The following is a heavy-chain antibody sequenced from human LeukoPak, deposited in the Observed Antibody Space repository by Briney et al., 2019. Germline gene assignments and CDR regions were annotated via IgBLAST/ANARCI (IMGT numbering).Heavy chain of an antibody. CDR1: GGSISSYY. Sequence: SETLSLTCTVSGGSISSYYWTWIRQPAGKGLEWIGRINPSGSTNYNPSLKSRVTMSVDTSKNQFSLKLSSVTAADTAVYYCARENSGSYREFDYWGQGTLVTVSS. V-gene: IGHV4-4*07. CDR3: ARENSGSYREFDY. D-gene: IGHD1-26*01. J-gene: IGHJ4*02. CDR2: INPSGST.